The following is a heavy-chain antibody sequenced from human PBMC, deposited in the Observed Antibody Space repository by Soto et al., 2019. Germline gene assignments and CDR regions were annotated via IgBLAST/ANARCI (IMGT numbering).Heavy chain of an antibody. Sequence: SETLSLTCTVSGGSISSGGYYWSWIRQHPGKGLEWIGYIYYSGSTYYNPSLKCRVTISVDTSKNQFSLKLSSATAADTAVYYCARARIVVVHFDYWGQGTLVTVSS. D-gene: IGHD3-22*01. CDR3: ARARIVVVHFDY. V-gene: IGHV4-31*03. J-gene: IGHJ4*02. CDR1: GGSISSGGYY. CDR2: IYYSGST.